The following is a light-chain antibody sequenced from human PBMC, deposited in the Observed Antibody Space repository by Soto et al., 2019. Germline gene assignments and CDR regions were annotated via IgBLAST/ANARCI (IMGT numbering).Light chain of an antibody. J-gene: IGKJ4*01. Sequence: EVVMTQSPATPSVSPGERVTFSCRASQSVTTNLAWYQHKPGQSPRLLISDASTGASGIPPRFSGSGSGTESTLTIARLKSADFAVYYCQQYDRWPVTFGAAPKVDI. CDR1: QSVTTN. V-gene: IGKV3-15*01. CDR3: QQYDRWPVT. CDR2: DAS.